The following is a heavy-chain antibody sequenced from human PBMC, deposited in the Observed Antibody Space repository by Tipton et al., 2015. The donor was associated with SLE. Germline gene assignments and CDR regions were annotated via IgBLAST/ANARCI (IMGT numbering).Heavy chain of an antibody. V-gene: IGHV4-39*07. CDR3: ARDSSYSSGGFDY. CDR1: GGSISSGSYY. J-gene: IGHJ4*02. Sequence: LRLSCTVSGGSISSGSYYWSWIRQPAGKGLEWIGSIYYSGSTYYNPSLKSRVTISVDTSKNQFSLKLSSVTAADTAVYYCARDSSYSSGGFDYWGQGTLVTVSS. CDR2: IYYSGST. D-gene: IGHD6-19*01.